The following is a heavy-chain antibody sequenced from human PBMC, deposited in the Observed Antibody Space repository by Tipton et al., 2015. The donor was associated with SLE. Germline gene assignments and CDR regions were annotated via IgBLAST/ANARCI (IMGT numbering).Heavy chain of an antibody. D-gene: IGHD2-15*01. CDR2: IYTSGST. V-gene: IGHV4-4*08. CDR3: ARDPGYCSGGSCSDAFDI. Sequence: TLSLTCTVSGGSISSYYWSWIRQPPGKGLEWIGYIYTSGSTNYNPSLKSRGTISVDTSKNQFSLKLSSVTAADTAVYYCARDPGYCSGGSCSDAFDIWGQGTMVTVSS. J-gene: IGHJ3*02. CDR1: GGSISSYY.